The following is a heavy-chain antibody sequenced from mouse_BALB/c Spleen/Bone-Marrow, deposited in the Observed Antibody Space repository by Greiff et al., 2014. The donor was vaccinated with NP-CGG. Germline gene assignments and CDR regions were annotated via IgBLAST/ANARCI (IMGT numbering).Heavy chain of an antibody. CDR2: INSGGTNT. D-gene: IGHD2-12*01. CDR3: TRRGIYDERTAMDY. V-gene: IGHV5-6*02. Sequence: GQRVESGGDLVYPGGSLKLSCAASGFTFSSYGMSWVRQTPDTRLEWVATINSGGTNTYYPDSMKGRFTISRDNAKNTLYLQMSSLRSEDTAMYYCTRRGIYDERTAMDYWGRGTSVTVSS. CDR1: GFTFSSYG. J-gene: IGHJ4*01.